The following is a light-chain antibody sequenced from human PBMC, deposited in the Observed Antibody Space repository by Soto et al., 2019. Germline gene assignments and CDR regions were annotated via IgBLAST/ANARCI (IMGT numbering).Light chain of an antibody. J-gene: IGLJ2*01. V-gene: IGLV4-60*02. CDR2: LEGSGTY. CDR3: ETWYSNSLV. Sequence: QSVLTQSSASSASLGSSVRLTCTLSSGHSSYIIAWHQQQPGKAPRYLMKLEGSGTYNKGSGVPDRFSGSSSGADRYLTISNLKLEDEADYHCETWYSNSLVFGGGTKLTVL. CDR1: SGHSSYI.